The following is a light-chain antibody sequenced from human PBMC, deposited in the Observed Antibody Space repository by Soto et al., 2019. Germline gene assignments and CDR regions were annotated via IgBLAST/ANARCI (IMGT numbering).Light chain of an antibody. CDR3: QLYGISHQ. CDR2: ASS. J-gene: IGKJ1*01. CDR1: QTSGSNF. Sequence: EIMLTQSPGTLSLSPGERASLSCKTSQTSGSNFLAWYQHKPGQAPRLLIYASSNRATGIPDRFSGSASGPDFTLTINRLEPEDFAVYYCQLYGISHQFGQGTKVDTK. V-gene: IGKV3-20*01.